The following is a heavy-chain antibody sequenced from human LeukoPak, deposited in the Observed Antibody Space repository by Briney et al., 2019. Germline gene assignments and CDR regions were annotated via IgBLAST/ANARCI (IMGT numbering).Heavy chain of an antibody. CDR3: ASGYCSSTSCYPDAGY. CDR1: GGTFSSYA. Sequence: GASVKVSCKASGGTFSSYAISWVRQAPGQGLEWMGRIIPIFGTANYAQKFQGRVTITTDESTSTAYMELSSLRSEDTAVYYCASGYCSSTSCYPDAGYWGQGTLVTVSS. V-gene: IGHV1-69*05. J-gene: IGHJ4*02. D-gene: IGHD2-2*01. CDR2: IIPIFGTA.